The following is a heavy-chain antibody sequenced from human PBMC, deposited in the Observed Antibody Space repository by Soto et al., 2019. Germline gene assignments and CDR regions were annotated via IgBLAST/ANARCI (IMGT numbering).Heavy chain of an antibody. D-gene: IGHD3-3*01. CDR2: ISGSGGST. CDR1: GFTFSSYA. J-gene: IGHJ4*02. CDR3: ANRNSFLRYYFDY. V-gene: IGHV3-23*01. Sequence: EVQLLESGGGLVQPGGSLRLSCAASGFTFSSYAMSWVRQAPGKGLEWVSAISGSGGSTYYADSVKGRFTISRDNSKNTLYLQMNSLRAEDTAVYYCANRNSFLRYYFDYWGQGTLVTVSS.